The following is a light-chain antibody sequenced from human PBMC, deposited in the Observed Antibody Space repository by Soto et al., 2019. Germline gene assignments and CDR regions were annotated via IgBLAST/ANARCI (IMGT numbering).Light chain of an antibody. Sequence: DIQMTQSPSTLSASVGDRVTITCRASQSISGWLAWYQQEPGKAPKLLIYDASTLQSGVPSRYSGSGSGTEFTLTISSLQPDDLATYYCIQDFISPLTVGQGTKVDIK. J-gene: IGKJ1*01. CDR2: DAS. CDR3: IQDFISPLT. CDR1: QSISGW. V-gene: IGKV1-5*01.